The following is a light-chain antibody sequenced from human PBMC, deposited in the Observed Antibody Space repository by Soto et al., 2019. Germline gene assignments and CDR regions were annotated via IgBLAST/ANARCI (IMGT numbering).Light chain of an antibody. Sequence: QPVLTQSSSASASVGSSVKLTCTLSSGRSTYIIAWHQQQPGKAPRYLMKLEASGNCNKGSAVPDRFSGSSSGADRYLSISNLQSEDEADYYCETWDSNTRVFGGGTKLTVL. J-gene: IGLJ3*02. CDR1: SGRSTYI. CDR2: LEASGNC. V-gene: IGLV4-60*03. CDR3: ETWDSNTRV.